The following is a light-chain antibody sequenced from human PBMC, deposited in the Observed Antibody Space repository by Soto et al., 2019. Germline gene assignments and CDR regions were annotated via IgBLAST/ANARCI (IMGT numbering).Light chain of an antibody. J-gene: IGKJ1*01. CDR1: QSISSW. Sequence: DIQMTQSPSTLSASVGDRVTITCRASQSISSWLAWYQQKPGKAPKLLIYDASGLESGVPSRFSGSGSGTEFTLTISSLQPDDFATYYCQQYNSWGTFGQGTKVDIK. CDR3: QQYNSWGT. V-gene: IGKV1-5*01. CDR2: DAS.